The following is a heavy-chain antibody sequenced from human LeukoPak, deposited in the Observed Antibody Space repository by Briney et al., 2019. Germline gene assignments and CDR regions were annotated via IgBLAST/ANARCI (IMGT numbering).Heavy chain of an antibody. D-gene: IGHD5-24*01. CDR2: IYYSGST. J-gene: IGHJ4*02. V-gene: IGHV4-30-4*08. Sequence: TSQTLSLTCTVSGGSISSGDYYWSWIRQPPGKGLEWIGYIYYSGSTYYNPSLKSRVTISVDTSENQFSLKLSSVTAADTAVYYCARDLRRDGYNSFDYWGQGTLVTVSS. CDR3: ARDLRRDGYNSFDY. CDR1: GGSISSGDYY.